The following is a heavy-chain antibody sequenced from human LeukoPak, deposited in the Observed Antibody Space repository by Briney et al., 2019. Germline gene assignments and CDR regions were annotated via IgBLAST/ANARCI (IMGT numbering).Heavy chain of an antibody. CDR3: ARDGTYGNFDY. V-gene: IGHV3-74*01. D-gene: IGHD3-10*01. CDR1: GFTFSSYW. CDR2: INSDGSST. J-gene: IGHJ4*02. Sequence: GGSLRLSCAASGFTFSSYWMHWVRQAPGKGLVWVSRINSDGSSTSYADSVKGRFTISRDNAKNTLYLQMSSLRADDTAVYYCARDGTYGNFDYWGQGTLVTVSS.